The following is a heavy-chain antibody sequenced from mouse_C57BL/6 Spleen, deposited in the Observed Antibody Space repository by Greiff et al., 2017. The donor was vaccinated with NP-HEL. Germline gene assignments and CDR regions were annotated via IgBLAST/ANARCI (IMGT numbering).Heavy chain of an antibody. CDR2: INYDGSST. Sequence: MLVESEGGLVQPGSSMKLSCTASGFTFSDYYMAWVRQVPEKGLEWVANINYDGSSTYYLDSLKSRFIISRDNAKNILYLQMSSLKSEDTATYYCARRDGYYAYFDYWGQGTTLTVSS. CDR1: GFTFSDYY. J-gene: IGHJ2*01. CDR3: ARRDGYYAYFDY. D-gene: IGHD2-3*01. V-gene: IGHV5-16*01.